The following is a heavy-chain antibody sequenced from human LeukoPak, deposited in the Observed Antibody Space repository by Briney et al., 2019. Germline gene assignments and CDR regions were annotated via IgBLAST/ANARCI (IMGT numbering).Heavy chain of an antibody. CDR1: GYTFTDYY. CDR3: ATAPTTGYFDY. V-gene: IGHV1-69-2*01. J-gene: IGHJ4*02. CDR2: VDPEDGET. D-gene: IGHD4-11*01. Sequence: GASVKVSCKASGYTFTDYYMHWVQQAPGKGLEWMGRVDPEDGETIYAEKFQGRVTITADTSTDTAYMELSSLRSEDTAVYYCATAPTTGYFDYWGQGTLVTVSS.